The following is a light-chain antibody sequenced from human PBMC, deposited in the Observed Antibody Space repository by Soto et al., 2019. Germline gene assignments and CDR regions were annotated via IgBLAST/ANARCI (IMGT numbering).Light chain of an antibody. CDR2: EVS. CDR1: SGDVGGYNY. V-gene: IGLV2-8*01. J-gene: IGLJ2*01. CDR3: SSYAGSNMVV. Sequence: QSVLTQPPSASGSPGQSVTISCTGTSGDVGGYNYVSWYQQHPGKAPKLMIYEVSKRPSGVPDRFSGSKSGNTASLTVSGLQAEDEADYYCSSYAGSNMVVFGGGTKLTVL.